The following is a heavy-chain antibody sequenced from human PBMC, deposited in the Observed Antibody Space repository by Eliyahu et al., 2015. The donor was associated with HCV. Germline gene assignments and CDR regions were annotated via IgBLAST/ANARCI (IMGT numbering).Heavy chain of an antibody. CDR3: TTAAWQQLDGEAFDI. Sequence: EVQLVESGGGLVKPGGSLRLSGAASGFXFXNAWMSWVRQAPGKGLEWVGRIKSKTDGGTTDYAAPVKGRFTISRDDSKNTLYLQMNSLKTEDTAVYYCTTAAWQQLDGEAFDIWGQGTMVTVSS. V-gene: IGHV3-15*01. CDR2: IKSKTDGGTT. J-gene: IGHJ3*02. D-gene: IGHD6-13*01. CDR1: GFXFXNAW.